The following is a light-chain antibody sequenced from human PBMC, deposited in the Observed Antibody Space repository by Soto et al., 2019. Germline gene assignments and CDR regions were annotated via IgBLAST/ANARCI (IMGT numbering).Light chain of an antibody. V-gene: IGKV3-20*01. CDR2: GAS. Sequence: ENVLTQSPGTLSLSPGETATLSCRASQSVSSNNLAWYHQKPGQTARLLIYGASSRATGIPDRFSGSGSGTDFTLTISRLEPEDFAVYYCQQYDNSITFGQGTRLEIE. CDR3: QQYDNSIT. J-gene: IGKJ5*01. CDR1: QSVSSNN.